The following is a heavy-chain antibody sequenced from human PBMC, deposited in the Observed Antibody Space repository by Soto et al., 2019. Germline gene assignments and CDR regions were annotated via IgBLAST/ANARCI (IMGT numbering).Heavy chain of an antibody. CDR2: IYYGGST. J-gene: IGHJ4*02. CDR1: GGSISPYY. Sequence: PSETLSLTCTVSGGSISPYYWSWIRQPPGKGLEWVGYIYYGGSTSYNPSLKSRVTISLERSKNQFSLKLSSVTAADTAVYYCARHFSVDYFDYWGQGALVTVSS. CDR3: ARHFSVDYFDY. V-gene: IGHV4-59*08.